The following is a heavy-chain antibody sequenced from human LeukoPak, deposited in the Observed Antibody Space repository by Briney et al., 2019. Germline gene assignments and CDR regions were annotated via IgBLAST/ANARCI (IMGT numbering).Heavy chain of an antibody. CDR3: ARDPTFCSGGSCYGLGNAFDI. V-gene: IGHV3-23*01. CDR1: GFTFNSYA. CDR2: VTGVGDNT. Sequence: GGSLRLSCAASGFTFNSYAMSWVRQAPGKGLEWVSAVTGVGDNTYYADSVKGRFTISRDNSKNTLYLQMNSLRAEDTAVYYCARDPTFCSGGSCYGLGNAFDIWGQGTMVTVSS. D-gene: IGHD2-15*01. J-gene: IGHJ3*02.